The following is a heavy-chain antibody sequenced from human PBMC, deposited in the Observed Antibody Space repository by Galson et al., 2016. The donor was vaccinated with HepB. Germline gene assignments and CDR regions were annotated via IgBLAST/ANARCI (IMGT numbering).Heavy chain of an antibody. V-gene: IGHV3-23*01. CDR3: AKGYRSTRHDFRDTFDT. CDR2: VSRFGGVDT. Sequence: SLRLSCAASGFTFSDYAMTWVRQAPGKGLEWVSIVSRFGGVDTFYSNSVKGRFTISRDDSKNTLSLQMNSLRADDTAVYYCAKGYRSTRHDFRDTFDTWGQGTMVTVAP. D-gene: IGHD2-2*01. J-gene: IGHJ3*02. CDR1: GFTFSDYA.